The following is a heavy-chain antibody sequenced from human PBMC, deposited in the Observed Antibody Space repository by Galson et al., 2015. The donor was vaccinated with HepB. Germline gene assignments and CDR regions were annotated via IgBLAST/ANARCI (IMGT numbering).Heavy chain of an antibody. J-gene: IGHJ4*02. CDR3: ARVPPVGFGELWFDY. Sequence: SVKVSCKASGYTFTSYGISWVRQAPGQGLEWMGWISAYNGNTNYAQKLQGRVTMNTDTSTSTAYMELRSLRSDDTAVYYCARVPPVGFGELWFDYWGQGTLGTVSS. CDR1: GYTFTSYG. D-gene: IGHD3-10*01. V-gene: IGHV1-18*04. CDR2: ISAYNGNT.